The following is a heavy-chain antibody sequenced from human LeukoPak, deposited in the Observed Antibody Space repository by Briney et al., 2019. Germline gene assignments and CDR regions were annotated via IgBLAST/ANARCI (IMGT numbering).Heavy chain of an antibody. J-gene: IGHJ4*02. CDR3: AREALDSSSFDY. CDR1: GGSISSGSYY. Sequence: SETLSLTCTVSGGSISSGSYYWSWIRQPAGKGVEWIGRIYTSGSTNYNPSLKSRVTISVDTSKNQFSLKLSSVTAADTAVYYCAREALDSSSFDYWGQGTLVTVSS. CDR2: IYTSGST. V-gene: IGHV4-61*02. D-gene: IGHD6-6*01.